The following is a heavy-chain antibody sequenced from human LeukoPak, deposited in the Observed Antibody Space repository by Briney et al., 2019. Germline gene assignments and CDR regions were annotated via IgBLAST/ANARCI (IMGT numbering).Heavy chain of an antibody. D-gene: IGHD3-22*01. CDR3: AVYDYYDSSGVYYYYMDV. J-gene: IGHJ6*03. CDR2: IIAILGIA. CDR1: GGTFSSYA. V-gene: IGHV1-69*04. Sequence: VASVKVSCKASGGTFSSYAISWVRQAPGQGLEWMGRIIAILGIANYAQKFQGRVTITADESTSTAYMELSSLRSEDTAVYYCAVYDYYDSSGVYYYYMDVWGKGTTVTVSS.